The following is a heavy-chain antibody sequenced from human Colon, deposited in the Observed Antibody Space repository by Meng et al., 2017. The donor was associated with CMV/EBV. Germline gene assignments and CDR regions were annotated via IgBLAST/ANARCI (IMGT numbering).Heavy chain of an antibody. CDR2: ISPYRGNT. CDR1: GYPFTNYA. D-gene: IGHD3-22*01. CDR3: TRDRVDDRSSYFGDH. V-gene: IGHV1-18*01. J-gene: IGHJ4*02. Sequence: GYPFTNYARSWVRQAPGQGLEWLGWISPYRGNTQYVEKLQGRVAMTADASTNTAYLELRSLRSDDTAIYYCTRDRVDDRSSYFGDHWGQGTLVTVSS.